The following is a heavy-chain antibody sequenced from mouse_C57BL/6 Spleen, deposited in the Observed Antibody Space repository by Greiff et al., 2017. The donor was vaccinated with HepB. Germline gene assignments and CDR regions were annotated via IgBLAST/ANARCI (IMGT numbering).Heavy chain of an antibody. D-gene: IGHD1-1*02. J-gene: IGHJ4*01. Sequence: QVQLQQPGAELVKPGASVKMSCKASGYTFTSYWITWVKQRPGQGLEWIGDIYPGSGSTNYNEKFKSKATLTVDTSSSTAYMQLSSLTSEDSAVYYCARVGGSNHYYAMDDWGQGTSVTVSS. V-gene: IGHV1-55*01. CDR3: ARVGGSNHYYAMDD. CDR1: GYTFTSYW. CDR2: IYPGSGST.